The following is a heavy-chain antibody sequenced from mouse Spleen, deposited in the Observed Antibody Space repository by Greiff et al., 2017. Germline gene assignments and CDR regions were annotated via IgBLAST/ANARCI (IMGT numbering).Heavy chain of an antibody. CDR3: ARKTGTLNY. CDR1: GYTFTSYW. J-gene: IGHJ2*01. Sequence: QVQLQQSGAELVKPGASVKLSCKASGYTFTSYWMQWVKQRPGQGLEWIGEIDPSDSYTNYNQKFKGKATLTVDTSSSTAYMQLSSLTSEDSAVYYCARKTGTLNYWGQGTTLTVSS. CDR2: IDPSDSYT. V-gene: IGHV1-50*01. D-gene: IGHD4-1*01.